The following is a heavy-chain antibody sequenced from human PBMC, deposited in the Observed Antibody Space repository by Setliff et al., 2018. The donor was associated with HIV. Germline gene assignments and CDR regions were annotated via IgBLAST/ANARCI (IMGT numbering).Heavy chain of an antibody. D-gene: IGHD5-12*01. J-gene: IGHJ5*02. V-gene: IGHV4-4*07. CDR3: ARDRMGGYHWVNWFDP. CDR2: IYTSGST. CDR1: GGSISSYY. Sequence: SETLSLTCTVSGGSISSYYWNWIRQPAGKGPEWIGRIYTSGSTNYNPSLKSRVTMSVDTSKNQFSLKLSSVTVADTAVYYCARDRMGGYHWVNWFDPWGQGTLVTVSS.